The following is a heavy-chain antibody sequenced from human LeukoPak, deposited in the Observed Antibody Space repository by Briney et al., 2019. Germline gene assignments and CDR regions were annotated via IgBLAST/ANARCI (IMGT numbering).Heavy chain of an antibody. D-gene: IGHD1-26*01. CDR3: AKGGKWDVTPFDY. V-gene: IGHV3-23*01. CDR1: GFTFSSYA. CDR2: ISSSGGST. J-gene: IGHJ4*02. Sequence: PGGSLRLSCAASGFTFSSYAMSWVRQAPGKGLEWVSAISSSGGSTYYADSVKGRFTISRDNSKNTLYLQMNSLRAGDTAVYYCAKGGKWDVTPFDYWGQGTLVTVSS.